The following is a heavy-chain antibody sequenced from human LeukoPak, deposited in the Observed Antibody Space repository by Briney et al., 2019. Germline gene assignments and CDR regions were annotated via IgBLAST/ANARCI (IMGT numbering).Heavy chain of an antibody. CDR3: ARQDGGRHYDILTGHNYYYYGMDV. CDR1: GGSFSGYY. V-gene: IGHV4-34*01. D-gene: IGHD3-9*01. J-gene: IGHJ6*02. CDR2: IYYSGST. Sequence: SETLSLTCAVYGGSFSGYYWGWIRQPPGKGLEWIGSIYYSGSTYYNPSLKSRVTISVDTSKNQFSLKLSSVTAADTAVYYCARQDGGRHYDILTGHNYYYYGMDVWGQGTTVTVSS.